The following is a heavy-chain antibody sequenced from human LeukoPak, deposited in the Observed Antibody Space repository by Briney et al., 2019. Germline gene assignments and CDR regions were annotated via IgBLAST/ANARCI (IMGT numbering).Heavy chain of an antibody. J-gene: IGHJ4*02. CDR1: GGSISSYY. CDR2: IYYSGST. CDR3: ARVRSGYLILIDY. Sequence: SETLSLTCTVSGGSISSYYWSWIRQPPGKGLEWIGYIYYSGSTNYNPSLKSRVTISVDTSKNQFTLKLSSVTAADTAVYYCARVRSGYLILIDYWGQGTLVTVSS. D-gene: IGHD3-22*01. V-gene: IGHV4-59*01.